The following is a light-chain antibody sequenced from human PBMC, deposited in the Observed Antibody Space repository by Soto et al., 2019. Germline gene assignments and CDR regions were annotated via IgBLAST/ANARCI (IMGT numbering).Light chain of an antibody. CDR3: AACDDSLSGVV. Sequence: QAVVSQPPSASGTPGQRVTISCSGSSSNIGNNYVHWYQQLPGTAPKLLIYRNNQRPSGVPDRVSGSKSGTSASLAISGLRSEDEADYYCAACDDSLSGVVFGGGTKLTVL. CDR2: RNN. V-gene: IGLV1-47*01. CDR1: SSNIGNNY. J-gene: IGLJ2*01.